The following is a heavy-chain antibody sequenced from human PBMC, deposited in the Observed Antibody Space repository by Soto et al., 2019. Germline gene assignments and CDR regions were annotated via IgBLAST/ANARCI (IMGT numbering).Heavy chain of an antibody. CDR1: GDSISSSY. Sequence: XXTRSLPFTVYGDSISSSYSRWIRQPPGKGLEWIGYIYHSGSSNYNPSLKSRVTILLDTSKNQLSLKLSSVTAAHTAVYYCARDRSWQQLVWHYFDYWGQGTLVTVSS. D-gene: IGHD6-13*01. J-gene: IGHJ4*02. V-gene: IGHV4-59*12. CDR2: IYHSGSS. CDR3: ARDRSWQQLVWHYFDY.